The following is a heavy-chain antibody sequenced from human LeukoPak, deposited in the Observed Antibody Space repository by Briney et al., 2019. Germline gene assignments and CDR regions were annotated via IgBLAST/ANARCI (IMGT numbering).Heavy chain of an antibody. CDR1: GGSFSGYY. CDR3: ARHRLYSSSWYYYYHGMDV. D-gene: IGHD6-13*01. V-gene: IGHV4-34*01. CDR2: INHSGST. J-gene: IGHJ6*02. Sequence: SETLSLTCAVYGGSFSGYYWSWIRQPPGKGLEWIGEINHSGSTNYNPSLKSRVTISVDTSKNQFSLKLSSVTAADTAVYYCARHRLYSSSWYYYYHGMDVWGQGTTVTVSS.